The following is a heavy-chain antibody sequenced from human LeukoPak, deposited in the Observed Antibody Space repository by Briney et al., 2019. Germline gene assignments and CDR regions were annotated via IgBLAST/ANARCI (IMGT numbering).Heavy chain of an antibody. CDR3: AKSIGYFDWFLPFQH. J-gene: IGHJ1*01. CDR1: GFTFSSYS. V-gene: IGHV3-21*04. CDR2: ISSSSSYI. D-gene: IGHD3-9*01. Sequence: TGGSLRLSCAASGFTFSSYSMNWVRQAPGKGLEWVSSISSSSSYIYYADSVKGRFTISRDNSKSTLYLHMNSLRAEDTAVYYCAKSIGYFDWFLPFQHWGQGSLVAVSS.